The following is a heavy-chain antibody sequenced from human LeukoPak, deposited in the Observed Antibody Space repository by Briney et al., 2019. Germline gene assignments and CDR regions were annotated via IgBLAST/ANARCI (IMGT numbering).Heavy chain of an antibody. D-gene: IGHD1-14*01. CDR3: AKNGEPHYYMDV. CDR2: IIPIFGTA. V-gene: IGHV1-69*05. Sequence: GASVKVSCKASEGTFSKYAITWVRQAPGQGLEWMGGIIPIFGTANYAQKFQGRVTITTDESTSTAYMDLRSLRAEDTAVYYCAKNGEPHYYMDVLGKGTTVTVSS. J-gene: IGHJ6*03. CDR1: EGTFSKYA.